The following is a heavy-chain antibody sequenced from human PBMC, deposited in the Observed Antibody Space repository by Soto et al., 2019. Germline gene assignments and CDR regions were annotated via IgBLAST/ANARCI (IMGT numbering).Heavy chain of an antibody. J-gene: IGHJ5*02. D-gene: IGHD2-21*01. Sequence: ASVKVSCKASGYAFSNNDISWVRQATGQGLEWMGWMNPNSGTGGYAQKFQGRVTMTRDTSTSTAYMELSSLASDDAAIYYCARMATYGTLNWFDPWGQGTLVTVSS. V-gene: IGHV1-8*01. CDR3: ARMATYGTLNWFDP. CDR1: GYAFSNND. CDR2: MNPNSGTG.